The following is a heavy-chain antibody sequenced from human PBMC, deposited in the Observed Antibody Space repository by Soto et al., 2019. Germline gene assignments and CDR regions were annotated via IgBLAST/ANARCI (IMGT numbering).Heavy chain of an antibody. CDR3: ARGFVETAMAFDY. D-gene: IGHD5-18*01. Sequence: QVQLQESGPGLVKPSQTLSLACSVSGASINSGGYFWSWIRQLPGKGLEWIGYIHYSGSTYYNPSLKSRVVMSMDTSKNDFSLKLSSVTAAGTAVFYCARGFVETAMAFDYWGQGALVTVSS. CDR2: IHYSGST. CDR1: GASINSGGYF. V-gene: IGHV4-31*03. J-gene: IGHJ4*02.